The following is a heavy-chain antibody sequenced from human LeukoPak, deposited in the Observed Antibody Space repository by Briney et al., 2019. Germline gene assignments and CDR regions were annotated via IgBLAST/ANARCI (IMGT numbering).Heavy chain of an antibody. CDR2: IRGGAENT. Sequence: PGGSLRLSCAASGFTFSTYSMSWVRQAPGKGLEWVSAIRGGAENTYYADSVRGRFTISRDNYKDTLTLQMNSLRAEDTAIYYCAILPWDRRGTFSWGQGTLVTVSS. CDR3: AILPWDRRGTFS. V-gene: IGHV3-23*01. D-gene: IGHD1-1*01. J-gene: IGHJ5*02. CDR1: GFTFSTYS.